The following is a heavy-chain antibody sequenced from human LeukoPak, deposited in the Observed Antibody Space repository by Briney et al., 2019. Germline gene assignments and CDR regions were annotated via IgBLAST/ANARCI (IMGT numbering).Heavy chain of an antibody. Sequence: GGSLRLSCAASGFTFSSSEMSWVRQAPGKGLEGISHISGSGTTIYYGDSVKGRSTISRDNAKNSLYLQMNSLRAEDTAIYYCAREGSSSCYDSCNWFDHWGQGTLVTVSS. CDR2: ISGSGTTI. J-gene: IGHJ5*02. D-gene: IGHD2-2*01. CDR1: GFTFSSSE. CDR3: AREGSSSCYDSCNWFDH. V-gene: IGHV3-48*03.